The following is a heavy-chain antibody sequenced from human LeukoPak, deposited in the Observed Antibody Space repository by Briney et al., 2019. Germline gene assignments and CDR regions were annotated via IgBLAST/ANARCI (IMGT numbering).Heavy chain of an antibody. J-gene: IGHJ3*02. CDR2: ISSSGSTI. D-gene: IGHD1-20*01. CDR3: ARAWYNWNLRAFDI. V-gene: IGHV3-11*01. Sequence: GGSLRLSCAASGFTFSDYYMSWIRQAPVKGLEWVSYISSSGSTIYYADSVKGRFTISRDNAKNSLYRQMNSLRAEDTAVYYCARAWYNWNLRAFDIWGQGTMVTVSS. CDR1: GFTFSDYY.